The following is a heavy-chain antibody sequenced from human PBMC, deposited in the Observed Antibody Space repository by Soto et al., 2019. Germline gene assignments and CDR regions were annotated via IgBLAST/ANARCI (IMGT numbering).Heavy chain of an antibody. J-gene: IGHJ6*02. CDR1: GFTFSSYG. V-gene: IGHV3-30*18. D-gene: IGHD2-15*01. CDR3: AKGYCSGGSCYEPYYYYGMDV. CDR2: ISYDGSNK. Sequence: GGSLRLSCAASGFTFSSYGMHWVRQAPGKGLEWVAAISYDGSNKYYADSVKGRFTISRDNSKNTLYLQMNSLRAEDTAVYYCAKGYCSGGSCYEPYYYYGMDVWGQGTTVTVSS.